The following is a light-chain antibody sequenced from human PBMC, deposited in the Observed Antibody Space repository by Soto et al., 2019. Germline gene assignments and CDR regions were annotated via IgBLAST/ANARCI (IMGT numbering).Light chain of an antibody. V-gene: IGKV1-39*01. CDR1: QSISSY. J-gene: IGKJ1*01. CDR2: AAS. CDR3: QQSYSTRWT. Sequence: DIQMTQSPSSLSASVGDRVTITCRASQSISSYLNWYQQKPGKAPKLLIYAASSLQSGVPSRFSGSGSRTDCTLTISSLQSEDCATYYCQQSYSTRWTFGQGTNVDIK.